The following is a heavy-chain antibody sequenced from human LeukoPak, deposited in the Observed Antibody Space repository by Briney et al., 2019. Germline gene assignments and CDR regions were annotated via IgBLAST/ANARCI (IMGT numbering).Heavy chain of an antibody. CDR1: GFTFSRHA. CDR2: ISGSDGNT. D-gene: IGHD3-3*01. Sequence: GGSLRLSCVASGFTFSRHAMSWVRLAPGRGLEWVSAISGSDGNTYHADSVKGRFTISRDISKNTLYLQMNSLRAEDTAVYYCAKGKLDFWSGQYYYYYAMDVWGQGTTVTVSS. V-gene: IGHV3-23*01. J-gene: IGHJ6*02. CDR3: AKGKLDFWSGQYYYYYAMDV.